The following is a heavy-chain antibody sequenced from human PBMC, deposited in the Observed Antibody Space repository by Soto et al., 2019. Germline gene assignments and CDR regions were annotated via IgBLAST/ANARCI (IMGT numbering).Heavy chain of an antibody. J-gene: IGHJ4*02. V-gene: IGHV3-33*06. CDR1: GFTFSSYG. D-gene: IGHD3-16*02. CDR3: AKGRYDYIWGSYRSWYFDY. CDR2: IWYDGSNK. Sequence: GGSLRLSCSAAGFTFSSYGMHWVRQAPGKGLEWVAVIWYDGSNKYYADSVKGRFTISRDNSKNTLYLQMNSLRAEDTAVYYCAKGRYDYIWGSYRSWYFDYWGQGTLVTVSS.